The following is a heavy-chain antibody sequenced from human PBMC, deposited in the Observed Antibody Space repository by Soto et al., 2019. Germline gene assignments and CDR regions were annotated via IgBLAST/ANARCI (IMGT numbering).Heavy chain of an antibody. J-gene: IGHJ4*02. CDR3: EKDYDFWSGYEAIPDY. CDR2: ISYDGSNK. V-gene: IGHV3-30*18. D-gene: IGHD3-3*01. Sequence: QVQLVESGGGVVQPGRSLRLSCAASGFTFSSYGMHWVRQAPGKGLEWVAVISYDGSNKYYADYLKGRFTISRDNSKNXLYLQMNSLRAEDTAVYYCEKDYDFWSGYEAIPDYWGQGTLVTVSS. CDR1: GFTFSSYG.